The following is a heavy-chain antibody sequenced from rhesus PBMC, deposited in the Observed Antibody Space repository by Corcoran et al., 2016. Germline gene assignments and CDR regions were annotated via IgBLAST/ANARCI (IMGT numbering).Heavy chain of an antibody. CDR3: AREAEAAVAVPDY. J-gene: IGHJ4*01. Sequence: QVQLVQSGAEVKKPGASVKVSCKASGFTFGSYAINWVRQAAGQGLEWMGLIIPLVVITNDAEKFQGRVMSTADTSTSTAYMELSSLGSEDTAVYYCAREAEAAVAVPDYWGQGVLVTVSS. V-gene: IGHV1-198*02. D-gene: IGHD4-29*01. CDR1: GFTFGSYA. CDR2: IIPLVVIT.